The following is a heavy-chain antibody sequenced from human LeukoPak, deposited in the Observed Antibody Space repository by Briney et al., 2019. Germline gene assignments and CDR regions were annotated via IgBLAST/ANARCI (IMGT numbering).Heavy chain of an antibody. J-gene: IGHJ4*02. D-gene: IGHD5-18*01. CDR2: ISAYNGNT. V-gene: IGHV1-18*01. Sequence: ASVKVSCKASGYTFTSYGISWVRQAPGQGLEWMGWISAYNGNTNYAQKLQGRVTMTTDTSTSTAYMELRSLRSDDPAVYYCAREWVDTAMVDYFDYWGQGTLVTVSS. CDR3: AREWVDTAMVDYFDY. CDR1: GYTFTSYG.